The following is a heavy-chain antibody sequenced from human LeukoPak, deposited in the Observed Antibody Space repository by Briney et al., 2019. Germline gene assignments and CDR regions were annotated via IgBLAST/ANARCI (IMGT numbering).Heavy chain of an antibody. CDR3: VRDQYLNVMTGFDD. CDR2: TSVNNGDT. D-gene: IGHD3-9*01. V-gene: IGHV1-18*01. Sequence: ASVKVSCKASGYTFTRYGISWVRQSPGQGLEWMGWTSVNNGDTKYGQKFQGRVTVTTDTSTSTVYLELRRLRPDDTAVYYCVRDQYLNVMTGFDDWGQGTLVTVSS. J-gene: IGHJ4*02. CDR1: GYTFTRYG.